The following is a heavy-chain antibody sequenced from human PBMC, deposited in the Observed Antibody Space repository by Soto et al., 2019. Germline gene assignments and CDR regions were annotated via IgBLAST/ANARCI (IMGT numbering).Heavy chain of an antibody. J-gene: IGHJ5*02. D-gene: IGHD4-17*01. CDR2: INQSGSI. CDR3: ARSYGPTP. CDR1: GDSISSSNW. Sequence: QVQLQESGPGLVRPSGTLSLTCAVSGDSISSSNWWNWVRQPPGKGLEWLAEINQSGSISYSPSTNSRATISVDKATSQFSLRLTSVTAADTAVYYCARSYGPTPWGQGTPVTVSS. V-gene: IGHV4-4*02.